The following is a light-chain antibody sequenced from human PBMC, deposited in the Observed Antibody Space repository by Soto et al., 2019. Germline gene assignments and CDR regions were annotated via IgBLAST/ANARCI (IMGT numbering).Light chain of an antibody. CDR2: DAS. CDR1: QSISNW. CDR3: QHYNSFSLT. Sequence: DIQMTQSPSTLSASVGDRVIVTCRASQSISNWLAWSQQKPGKAPKLLIYDASTLEGGVPSRFRGSGYGTESTLTINSLQPDDFATYYCQHYNSFSLTFGPGTKVDIE. V-gene: IGKV1-5*01. J-gene: IGKJ1*01.